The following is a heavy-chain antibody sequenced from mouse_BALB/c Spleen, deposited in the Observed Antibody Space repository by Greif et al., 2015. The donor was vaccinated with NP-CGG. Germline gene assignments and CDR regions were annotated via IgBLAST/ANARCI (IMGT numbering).Heavy chain of an antibody. CDR2: IDPENGDT. V-gene: IGHV14-4*02. CDR1: GFNIKDYY. CDR3: NANYGSSWGY. Sequence: EVQLQQSGAELVRSGASVKLSCTASGFNIKDYYMHWVKQRPEQGLEWIGWIDPENGDTEYAPKFRGKATMTADTSSNTAYLQLSSLTSEDTAVYHCNANYGSSWGYWGQGTTLTVSS. D-gene: IGHD1-1*01. J-gene: IGHJ2*01.